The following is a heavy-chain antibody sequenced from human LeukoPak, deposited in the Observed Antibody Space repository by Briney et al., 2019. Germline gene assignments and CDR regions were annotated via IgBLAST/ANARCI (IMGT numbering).Heavy chain of an antibody. CDR1: GFTFSSYA. CDR2: ISYDGSNK. D-gene: IGHD6-19*01. V-gene: IGHV3-30*04. CDR3: ARGPPGYSSGWQVPYGMDV. Sequence: GGSLRLSCAASGFTFSSYAMHWVRQAPGKGLEWVAVISYDGSNKYYADSVKGRFTISRDNSKNTLYLQMNNLRAEDTAVYYCARGPPGYSSGWQVPYGMDVWGQGTTVTVSS. J-gene: IGHJ6*02.